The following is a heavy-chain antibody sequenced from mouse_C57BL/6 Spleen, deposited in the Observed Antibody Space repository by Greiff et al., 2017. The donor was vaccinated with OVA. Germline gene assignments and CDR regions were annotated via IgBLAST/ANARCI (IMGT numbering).Heavy chain of an antibody. V-gene: IGHV1-26*01. D-gene: IGHD2-5*01. CDR2: INPNNGGT. J-gene: IGHJ4*01. CDR1: GYTFTDYY. CDR3: ARSPYYSNYEDYAMDY. Sequence: EVQLQQSGPELVKPGASVKISCKASGYTFTDYYMNWVKQSHGKSLEWIGDINPNNGGTSYNQKFKGKATLTVDKSSSTAYMELRSLTSEDSAVYYCARSPYYSNYEDYAMDYWGQGTSVTVSS.